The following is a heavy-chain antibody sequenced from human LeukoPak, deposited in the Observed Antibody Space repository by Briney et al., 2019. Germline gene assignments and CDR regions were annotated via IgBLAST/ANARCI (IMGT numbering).Heavy chain of an antibody. CDR2: INPSGGST. V-gene: IGHV1-46*01. D-gene: IGHD2-15*01. J-gene: IGHJ4*02. CDR3: ARAVGIVVVVVATLDY. CDR1: GYTFTNNY. Sequence: ASVKVSCMASGYTFTNNYMHWVRQAPRHGLEWMGIINPSGGSTNYAQKFQGRVTMIRDTSTSTVYMELSGLRSEETAVYYCARAVGIVVVVVATLDYWGQGTLVTVSS.